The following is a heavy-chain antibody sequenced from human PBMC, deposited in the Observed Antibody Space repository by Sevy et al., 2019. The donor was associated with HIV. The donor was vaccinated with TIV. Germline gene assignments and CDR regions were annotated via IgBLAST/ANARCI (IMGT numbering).Heavy chain of an antibody. D-gene: IGHD5-18*01. CDR3: AKDRRRGYSFGLDS. Sequence: GGSLRLSCVGSGFPFGSHSMHWVRQAPGKGLEWVAVISYDGDNKYYADSVKGRFTISRDNYKNTLFLQMNSLRGDDTAVYYCAKDRRRGYSFGLDSWGQGTLVTVSS. V-gene: IGHV3-30*18. CDR1: GFPFGSHS. CDR2: ISYDGDNK. J-gene: IGHJ5*01.